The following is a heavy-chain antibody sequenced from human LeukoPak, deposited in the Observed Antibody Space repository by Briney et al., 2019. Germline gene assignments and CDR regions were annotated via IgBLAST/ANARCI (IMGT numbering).Heavy chain of an antibody. CDR3: ARDRAGGSGSYSDY. CDR2: ISSSGSYT. V-gene: IGHV3-11*06. Sequence: VGSLRLSCAASGFTFSDYYMIWIRQGPGKGLEWVSYISSSGSYTNYADSVKGRVTISRDNAKNSLYLQMNSLRAEDTAVYYCARDRAGGSGSYSDYWGQGTLVTVSS. CDR1: GFTFSDYY. J-gene: IGHJ4*02. D-gene: IGHD1-26*01.